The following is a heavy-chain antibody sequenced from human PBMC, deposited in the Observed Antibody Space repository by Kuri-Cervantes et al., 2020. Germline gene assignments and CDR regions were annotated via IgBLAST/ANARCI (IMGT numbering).Heavy chain of an antibody. J-gene: IGHJ4*02. CDR3: ARSQVGPHYYFDY. CDR1: GFTFSSYG. CDR2: ISYDGSNK. D-gene: IGHD2-2*01. Sequence: GGSLRLSCAASGFTFSSYGMHWVRQAPGKGLEWVAVISYDGSNKYYADSVKGRFTISRDNSKNTPYLQMGSLRADDMAVYYCARSQVGPHYYFDYWGQGTLVTVSS. V-gene: IGHV3-30*03.